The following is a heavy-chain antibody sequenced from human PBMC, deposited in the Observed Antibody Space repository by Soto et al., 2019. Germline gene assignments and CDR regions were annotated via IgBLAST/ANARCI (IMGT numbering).Heavy chain of an antibody. CDR1: GFTFSSYD. CDR2: ISSNGGTT. J-gene: IGHJ4*02. V-gene: IGHV3-64*01. Sequence: EVQLAESGGGMVQPGGSLRLSCVASGFTFSSYDMHWVRQAPGKGLEYVSSISSNGGTTYYGNSVKGRFTISRDNSKNTLYLQMGSLRAEDMAVDYWVRRVSGNYDYWGQGTLVTVSS. CDR3: VRRVSGNYDY. D-gene: IGHD1-7*01.